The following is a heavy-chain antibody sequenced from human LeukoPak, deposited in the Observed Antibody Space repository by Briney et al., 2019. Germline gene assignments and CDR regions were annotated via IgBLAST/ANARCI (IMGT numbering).Heavy chain of an antibody. CDR1: GFTFGDYA. CDR3: TRESIVGATTGGYFDY. J-gene: IGHJ4*02. CDR2: IRSKAYGGTT. D-gene: IGHD1-26*01. Sequence: GGSLRLSCTASGFTFGDYAMSWVRQAPGKGLEWVGFIRSKAYGGTTECAASVKGRFTISRDDSKSIAYLQMNSLKTEDTAVYYCTRESIVGATTGGYFDYWGQGTLVTVSS. V-gene: IGHV3-49*04.